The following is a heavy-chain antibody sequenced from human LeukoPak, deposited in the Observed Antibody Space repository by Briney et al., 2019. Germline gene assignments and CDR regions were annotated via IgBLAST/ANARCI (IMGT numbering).Heavy chain of an antibody. D-gene: IGHD3-10*01. CDR2: IYYSGST. CDR1: GGSISGSSYY. V-gene: IGHV4-39*07. CDR3: ARVDYYGSGSYYIHYYFDY. Sequence: SETLSLTCTVSGGSISGSSYYWGWIRQPPGKGLEWIGSIYYSGSTYYKPSLKSRVTISVDTSKNQFSLKLSSVTAADTAVYYCARVDYYGSGSYYIHYYFDYWGQGTLVTVSS. J-gene: IGHJ4*02.